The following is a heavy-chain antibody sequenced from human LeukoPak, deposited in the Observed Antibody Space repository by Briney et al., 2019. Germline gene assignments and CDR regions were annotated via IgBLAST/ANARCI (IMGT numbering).Heavy chain of an antibody. CDR3: AREGLQTYNWNYYVGNYYYYYMDV. J-gene: IGHJ6*03. CDR1: GYTFTSYD. CDR2: IIPIFGTA. Sequence: ASVKVSCKASGYTFTSYDISWVRQAPGQGLEWMGRIIPIFGTANYAQKFQGRVTITTDESTSTAYMELSSLRSEDTAVYYCAREGLQTYNWNYYVGNYYYYYMDVWGKGTTVTVSS. V-gene: IGHV1-69*05. D-gene: IGHD1-7*01.